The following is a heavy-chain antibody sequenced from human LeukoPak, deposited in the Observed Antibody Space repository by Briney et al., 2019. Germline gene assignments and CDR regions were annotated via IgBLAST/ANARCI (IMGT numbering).Heavy chain of an antibody. V-gene: IGHV3-23*01. CDR1: GFTFGHFA. D-gene: IGHD3-10*01. CDR3: AKLKRVGIAPFDD. Sequence: GGSLRLSCAASGFTFGHFAMSWVRQAPGKGLHWVSTISGSGNKTYDADSVKGRFTISRDNSKNTLYLQMTGLRAEDTAVYYCAKLKRVGIAPFDDWGQGILVTVSS. CDR2: ISGSGNKT. J-gene: IGHJ4*02.